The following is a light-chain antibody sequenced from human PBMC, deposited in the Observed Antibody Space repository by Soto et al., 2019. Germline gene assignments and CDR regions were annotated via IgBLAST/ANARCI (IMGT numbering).Light chain of an antibody. J-gene: IGKJ2*01. CDR2: DAS. CDR3: QQYDNQYT. V-gene: IGKV1-33*01. Sequence: DIQMTQSPSSLSASVGDRVTITCQASQDISNYLNWYQQKPEKAPKLLIYDASNLETGVPSRFSGSGSGTDFTFTISILQAEDIATYYCQQYDNQYTFGQGTKLEIQ. CDR1: QDISNY.